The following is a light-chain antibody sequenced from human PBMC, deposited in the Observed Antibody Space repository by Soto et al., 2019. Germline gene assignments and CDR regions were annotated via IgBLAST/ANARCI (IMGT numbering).Light chain of an antibody. CDR1: QTIMTY. J-gene: IGKJ1*01. CDR2: TAS. Sequence: DIQMTQSPSSLSASIGDRVTLTCRASQTIMTYLNWYQQKPGEAPKLLIYTASTLRTGVPSRFSGTGSGTDFTLTISGLQHEDFATYYCQQSYSAPRTFGQGTKVEIK. CDR3: QQSYSAPRT. V-gene: IGKV1-39*01.